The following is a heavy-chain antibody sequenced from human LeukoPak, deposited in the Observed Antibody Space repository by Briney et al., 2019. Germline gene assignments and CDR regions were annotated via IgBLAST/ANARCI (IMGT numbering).Heavy chain of an antibody. J-gene: IGHJ5*02. Sequence: SETLSLTCAVYGGSFSGYYWSWIRQPPGKGLEWIGEINHSGSTNYNPSLKSRVTISVDTSKNQFSLQLNSVTPEDTAVYYCARAAEGYWFDPWGQGTLVTVSS. CDR1: GGSFSGYY. V-gene: IGHV4-34*01. CDR2: INHSGST. CDR3: ARAAEGYWFDP.